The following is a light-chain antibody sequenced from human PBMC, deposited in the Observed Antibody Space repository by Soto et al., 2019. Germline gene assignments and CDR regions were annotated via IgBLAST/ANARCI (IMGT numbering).Light chain of an antibody. CDR2: EVN. Sequence: QSVLTQPPSASASPGHSVTISCTGTSSDVGNYNYVSWYQQHPGKAPKLVIFEVNKRPSGVPDRFSGSKSGNTASLTVSGLQAEDEAAYYCTSYAGSNKLVFGGGTKLTV. J-gene: IGLJ2*01. V-gene: IGLV2-8*01. CDR1: SSDVGNYNY. CDR3: TSYAGSNKLV.